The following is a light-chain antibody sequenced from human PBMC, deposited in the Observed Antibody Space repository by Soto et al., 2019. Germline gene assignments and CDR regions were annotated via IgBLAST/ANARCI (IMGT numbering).Light chain of an antibody. J-gene: IGLJ1*01. CDR1: SSDVSGYNY. Sequence: QSVLTQPASVSGSPGQSITISCTGTSSDVSGYNYISWYQQYPGKARKLLSYEVTNRPSGVSNRFSGSNSGNTASLTISGLQAADEADYYCSSYTRSRNSRVFGTGTKVTVL. CDR3: SSYTRSRNSRV. CDR2: EVT. V-gene: IGLV2-14*01.